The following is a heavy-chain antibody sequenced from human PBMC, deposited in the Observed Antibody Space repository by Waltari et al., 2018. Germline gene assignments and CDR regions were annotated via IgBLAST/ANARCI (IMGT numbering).Heavy chain of an antibody. J-gene: IGHJ4*02. CDR3: ARIRGVSGSYYSDF. D-gene: IGHD3-10*01. CDR2: ISPGGDTI. CDR1: GFTFSGYS. Sequence: EVQLVASGGGLVQPGGSLRLSCAVSGFTFSGYSLNWVGQAPGKGREWVSYISPGGDTIYYSDSVKGRFTISRDSARNSLYLQMNSLRAEDTAVYYCARIRGVSGSYYSDFWGQGTLVTVSS. V-gene: IGHV3-48*04.